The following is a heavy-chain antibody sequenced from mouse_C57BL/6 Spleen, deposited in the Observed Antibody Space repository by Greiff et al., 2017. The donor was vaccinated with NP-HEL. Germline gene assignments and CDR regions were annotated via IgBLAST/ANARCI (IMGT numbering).Heavy chain of an antibody. CDR3: ARHEYGSYYGSSYFDY. J-gene: IGHJ2*01. D-gene: IGHD1-1*01. CDR2: FYPGSGSI. Sequence: VQLQESGAELVKPGASVKLSCKASGYTFTEYTIHWVKQRSGQGLEWIGWFYPGSGSIKYNEKFKDKATLTADKSSSTVYMELSRLTSEDSAVYFCARHEYGSYYGSSYFDYWGQGTTLTVSS. V-gene: IGHV1-62-2*01. CDR1: GYTFTEYT.